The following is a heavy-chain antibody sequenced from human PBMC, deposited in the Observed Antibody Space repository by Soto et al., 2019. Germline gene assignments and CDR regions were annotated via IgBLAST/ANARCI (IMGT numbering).Heavy chain of an antibody. Sequence: QVQLQQWGAGLLKPSETLSLTCAVYGESFSGYYWSWIRQPPGKGLEWIGEINHRGSTNYNPSLKSRVTIPVDTSKNQFFLKLSSVTAADTAVYYCARLPNSGSYFDSWGQGTLVTVSS. CDR2: INHRGST. J-gene: IGHJ4*02. CDR1: GESFSGYY. D-gene: IGHD3-22*01. V-gene: IGHV4-34*01. CDR3: ARLPNSGSYFDS.